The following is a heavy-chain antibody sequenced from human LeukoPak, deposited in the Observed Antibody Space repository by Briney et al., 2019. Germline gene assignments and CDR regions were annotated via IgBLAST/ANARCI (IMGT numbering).Heavy chain of an antibody. J-gene: IGHJ4*02. CDR2: IYHSAST. CDR3: ARDPTTPYYYDSSGFDY. D-gene: IGHD3-22*01. CDR1: GYSISSGYY. Sequence: SETLSLTCTVSGYSISSGYYWGWIRQPPGTGLEWIGSIYHSASTYYNPSLKSRVTISVDTSKNQFSLKLSSVTAADTAVYYCARDPTTPYYYDSSGFDYWGQGTLVTVSS. V-gene: IGHV4-38-2*02.